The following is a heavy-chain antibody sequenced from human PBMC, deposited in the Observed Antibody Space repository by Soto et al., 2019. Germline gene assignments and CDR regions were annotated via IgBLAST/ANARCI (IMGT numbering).Heavy chain of an antibody. V-gene: IGHV1-2*04. Sequence: QVQLVQSGAEVKKPGASVKVSCKASGYTFTGYYMHWVRQAPGQGLEWMGWINPNSGGTNYAQKFQGWVTMTRDTSISTAYMELSRLRSDDTVVYYCARGAIAAAGNYYMDVWGKGTTVTVSS. CDR3: ARGAIAAAGNYYMDV. CDR1: GYTFTGYY. CDR2: INPNSGGT. D-gene: IGHD6-13*01. J-gene: IGHJ6*03.